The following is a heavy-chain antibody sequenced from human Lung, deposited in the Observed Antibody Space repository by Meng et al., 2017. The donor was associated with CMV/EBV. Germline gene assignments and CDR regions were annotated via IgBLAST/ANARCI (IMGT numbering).Heavy chain of an antibody. CDR3: LRRSGGSV. J-gene: IGHJ1*01. CDR2: IPHRGSS. V-gene: IGHV4-4*02. Sequence: QVQLREAGPALVKPSESLSLTCAVSGDSITNHNWWAWVRQPPGKGLEWIGEIPHRGSSAYNPSLKSRVSMSIDKSKNQFSLKLTSVTAADTAVYHCLRRSGGSVWGQGTLVTVSS. CDR1: GDSITNHNW. D-gene: IGHD3-10*01.